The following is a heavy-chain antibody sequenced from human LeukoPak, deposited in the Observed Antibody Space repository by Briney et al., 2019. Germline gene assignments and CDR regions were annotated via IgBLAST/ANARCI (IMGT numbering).Heavy chain of an antibody. CDR2: INSDGSDT. V-gene: IGHV3-74*01. D-gene: IGHD6-13*01. Sequence: PGGSVRLSCAVSGFTFSTYWMHCVRQAPGKGLVWVSRINSDGSDTSYADSVKGRFTISRDNAKNTLYLQMNSLRAEDTAVYYCARGVSPLNYYFDYWGQGTLVTVSS. CDR1: GFTFSTYW. CDR3: ARGVSPLNYYFDY. J-gene: IGHJ4*02.